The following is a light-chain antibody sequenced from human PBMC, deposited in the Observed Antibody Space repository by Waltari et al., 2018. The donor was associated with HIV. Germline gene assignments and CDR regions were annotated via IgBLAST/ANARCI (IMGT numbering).Light chain of an antibody. CDR3: SSYKSSSTPYV. CDR2: EVT. Sequence: QSALTQPASVSGSPGQSITISCTGTSSDVGGYNYVSWYQQPPGKAPKLMIYEVTNRPSGVSNRFSGSKSGNTASLTISGLQAEDEADYYCSSYKSSSTPYVFGTGTKVTVL. V-gene: IGLV2-14*01. CDR1: SSDVGGYNY. J-gene: IGLJ1*01.